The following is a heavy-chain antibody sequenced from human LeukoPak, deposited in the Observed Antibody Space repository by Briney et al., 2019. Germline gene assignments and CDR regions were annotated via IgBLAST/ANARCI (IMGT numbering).Heavy chain of an antibody. D-gene: IGHD3-22*01. Sequence: GGSLRLSCVASGFTFSSYSMNWVRQAPGKGLEWVSSISSSSSYIYYADSVKGRFTISRDNAKNSLYLQMNSLRAEDTAVYYCARDRSYYDSSGYSVSWGQGTLVTVSS. CDR2: ISSSSSYI. CDR3: ARDRSYYDSSGYSVS. J-gene: IGHJ4*02. V-gene: IGHV3-21*01. CDR1: GFTFSSYS.